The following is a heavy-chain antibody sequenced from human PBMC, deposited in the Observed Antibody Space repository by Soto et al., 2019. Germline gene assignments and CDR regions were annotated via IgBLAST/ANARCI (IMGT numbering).Heavy chain of an antibody. V-gene: IGHV4-31*03. D-gene: IGHD2-2*01. Sequence: SVTLSLICTVSGGSTSSRGYYWSWIRQHPGKALEWIGYIYYSRSTYYNPSLKSRVTTSVDTSKNQFSLKLSSVTAADTAVYYCARSVVVTAAYINWFEPWGQGTLVTVSS. CDR1: GGSTSSRGYY. CDR3: ARSVVVTAAYINWFEP. J-gene: IGHJ5*02. CDR2: IYYSRST.